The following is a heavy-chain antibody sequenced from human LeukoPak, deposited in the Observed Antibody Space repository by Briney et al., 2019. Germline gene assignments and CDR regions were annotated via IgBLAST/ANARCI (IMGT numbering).Heavy chain of an antibody. CDR2: INPNSDGT. Sequence: SLKDSCKPSLYTFTGYYMHRVRQTPGQRIAWMGWINPNSDGTNYAQKFQGRVAMTRDTSISTAYMELSRLRSDDTAVYYCARESAIRQHIVVVTAIEYWGQGTLVTVSS. CDR1: LYTFTGYY. D-gene: IGHD2-21*02. CDR3: ARESAIRQHIVVVTAIEY. J-gene: IGHJ4*02. V-gene: IGHV1-2*02.